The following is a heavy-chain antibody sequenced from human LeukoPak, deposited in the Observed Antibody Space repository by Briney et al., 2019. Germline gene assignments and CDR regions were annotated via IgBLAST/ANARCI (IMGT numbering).Heavy chain of an antibody. J-gene: IGHJ3*02. D-gene: IGHD6-13*01. CDR1: GGSISSGGYY. CDR2: IYYSGST. V-gene: IGHV4-31*03. Sequence: SETLSLTCTVSGGSISSGGYYWSWIRQHPGKGLEWIGYIYYSGSTYYNPSLKSRVTISVDTSKNQFSLKLSSVTAADTAVYYCARDRIAAAGADAFDIWGQGTMVTVSS. CDR3: ARDRIAAAGADAFDI.